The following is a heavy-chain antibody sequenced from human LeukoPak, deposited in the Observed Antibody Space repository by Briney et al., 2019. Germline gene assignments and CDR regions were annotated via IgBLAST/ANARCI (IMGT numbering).Heavy chain of an antibody. CDR3: ARVISPYYDSSGYLDY. Sequence: GGSLRLSCAASGFTFSSYSMNWVRQAPGKGLEWVSSISSSSSYIYYADSVNGRFTISRDNAKNSLYLQTNSLRAEDTAVYYCARVISPYYDSSGYLDYWGQGTLVTVSS. CDR1: GFTFSSYS. J-gene: IGHJ4*02. D-gene: IGHD3-22*01. V-gene: IGHV3-21*01. CDR2: ISSSSSYI.